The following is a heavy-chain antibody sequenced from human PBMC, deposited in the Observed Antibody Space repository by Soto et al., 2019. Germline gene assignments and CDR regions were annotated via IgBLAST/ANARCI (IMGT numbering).Heavy chain of an antibody. V-gene: IGHV3-30*18. CDR3: AKGVPSPTQHAFDT. Sequence: QVHIVESGGGVVQPGRSLRLSCAASGFSFSSYDMHWVRQAPGKGLEWVAMISYDGSDKYFSDSVKGRLTISRDNSKNTVSLEMNSLRTKDTAAYYCAKGVPSPTQHAFDTWGQGTMVTVSS. J-gene: IGHJ3*02. CDR1: GFSFSSYD. CDR2: ISYDGSDK.